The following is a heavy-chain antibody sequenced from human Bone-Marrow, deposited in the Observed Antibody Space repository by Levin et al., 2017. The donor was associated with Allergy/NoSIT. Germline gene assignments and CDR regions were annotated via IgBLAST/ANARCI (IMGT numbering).Heavy chain of an antibody. J-gene: IGHJ4*02. CDR1: GFSFSTYG. CDR3: AKDRLGGWYVVDC. Sequence: HPGGSLRLSCVGSGFSFSTYGIHWVRQAPGKGLEWVAVISGDESIVHHGDSVKGRFTISKDNSRNTVYLQMNSLRTEDTAVYYCAKDRLGGWYVVDCWGQGTLVTVSS. D-gene: IGHD6-19*01. CDR2: ISGDESIV. V-gene: IGHV3-30*18.